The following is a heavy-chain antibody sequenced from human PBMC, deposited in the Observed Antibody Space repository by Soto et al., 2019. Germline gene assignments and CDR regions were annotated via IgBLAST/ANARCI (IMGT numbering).Heavy chain of an antibody. J-gene: IGHJ3*02. CDR3: ARQYGWDALDI. D-gene: IGHD2-8*02. CDR1: GGSIRSPNFC. CDR2: IYYNGTT. Sequence: PSETLSLTCTFIGGSIRSPNFCLSWIRQPPGKGPEWIGNIYYNGTTTYSPSLESRLTISVDPSKNQFSLTLSSVTAADTAVYYCARQYGWDALDIWGQGTMVTVSS. V-gene: IGHV4-39*01.